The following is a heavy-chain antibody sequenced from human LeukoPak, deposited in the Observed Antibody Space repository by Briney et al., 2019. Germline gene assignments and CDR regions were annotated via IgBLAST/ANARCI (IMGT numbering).Heavy chain of an antibody. CDR1: GFTVSSNY. Sequence: GGSLRLSCAASGFTVSSNYMSWVRQAPGKGLEWVSVIYSGGSTYYADSVKGRFTISRDNSKNTLYLQMNSLRAEDTAVYYCARSQAAAGHYYYYYYYMDVWGKGTTVTVSS. D-gene: IGHD6-13*01. V-gene: IGHV3-53*01. J-gene: IGHJ6*03. CDR2: IYSGGST. CDR3: ARSQAAAGHYYYYYYYMDV.